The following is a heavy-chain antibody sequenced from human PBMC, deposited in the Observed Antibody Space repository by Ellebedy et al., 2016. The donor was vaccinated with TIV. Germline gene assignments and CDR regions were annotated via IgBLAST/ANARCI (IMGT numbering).Heavy chain of an antibody. V-gene: IGHV3-23*01. J-gene: IGHJ4*02. CDR3: ARGRSGTYIHHAFKY. CDR2: FSDNT. Sequence: GESLKISCEAPGFTFSSYAMSCVRQAPGKGLELVAGFSDNTYYADSVRGRFTISRDNSQNTLYLQMNSLRAEDTAIYYCARGRSGTYIHHAFKYWGQGALVTVSS. D-gene: IGHD1-14*01. CDR1: GFTFSSYA.